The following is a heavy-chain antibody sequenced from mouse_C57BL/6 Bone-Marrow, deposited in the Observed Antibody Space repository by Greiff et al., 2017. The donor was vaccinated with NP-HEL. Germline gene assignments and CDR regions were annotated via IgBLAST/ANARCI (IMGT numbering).Heavy chain of an antibody. D-gene: IGHD1-1*01. CDR3: ARGDYYGSSNYYAMDY. J-gene: IGHJ4*01. Sequence: EVNLVESEGGLVQPGSSMKLSCTASGFTFSDYYMAWVRQVPEKGLEWVANINYDGSSTYYLDSLKSRFIISRDNAKNILYLQMSSLKSEDTATYYCARGDYYGSSNYYAMDYWGQGTSVTVSS. V-gene: IGHV5-16*01. CDR2: INYDGSST. CDR1: GFTFSDYY.